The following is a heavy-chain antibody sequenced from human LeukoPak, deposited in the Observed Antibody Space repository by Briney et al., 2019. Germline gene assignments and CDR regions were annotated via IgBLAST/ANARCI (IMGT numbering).Heavy chain of an antibody. CDR2: IIPIFGTA. CDR1: VCTFSSYA. D-gene: IGHD1-7*01. CDR3: ARGSITGTTFCFDY. J-gene: IGHJ4*02. Sequence: SVKVSFKASVCTFSSYAISWVRQAPGQGLEWMGGIIPIFGTANYAQKFQGRVTITTDESTSTAYMELSSLRSEDTAVYYCARGSITGTTFCFDYWGQGTLVTVSS. V-gene: IGHV1-69*05.